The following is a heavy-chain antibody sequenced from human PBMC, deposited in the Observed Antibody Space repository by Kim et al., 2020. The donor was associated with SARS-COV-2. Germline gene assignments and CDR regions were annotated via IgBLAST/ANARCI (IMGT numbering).Heavy chain of an antibody. CDR1: DGSISSSSYY. CDR2: IYYSGST. Sequence: SETLSLTCTVSDGSISSSSYYWGWIRQPPGKGLEWIGSIYYSGSTYYNPSVKSRVTISVDTSKNQFSLKLSSVTAADTAVYYCARRRAGRYCGYVLDYWGQGTLVTVSS. CDR3: ARRRAGRYCGYVLDY. V-gene: IGHV4-39*01. D-gene: IGHD5-12*01. J-gene: IGHJ4*02.